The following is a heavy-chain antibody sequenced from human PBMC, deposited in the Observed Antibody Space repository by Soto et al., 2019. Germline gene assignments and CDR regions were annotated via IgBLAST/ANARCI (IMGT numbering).Heavy chain of an antibody. CDR3: ARGDDFWSDRYYYYMDV. D-gene: IGHD3-3*01. J-gene: IGHJ6*03. Sequence: ASVKVSCKASGYTFTSYDINWVRQATGQGLEWMGWMNPNSGNTGYAQKFQGRVTMTRNTSISTAYMELSSLRSEDTAVYYCARGDDFWSDRYYYYMDVWGKGTTVTVSS. CDR1: GYTFTSYD. CDR2: MNPNSGNT. V-gene: IGHV1-8*01.